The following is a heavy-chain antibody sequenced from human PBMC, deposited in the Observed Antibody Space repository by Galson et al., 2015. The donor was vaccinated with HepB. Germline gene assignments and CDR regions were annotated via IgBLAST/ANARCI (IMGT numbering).Heavy chain of an antibody. Sequence: SLRLSCAASGFTFSSYSMNWVRQAPGKGLEWVSSISSSSSYIYYADSVKGRFTISRDNAKNSLYLQMNSLRAEDTAAYYCARERDIVVVPAALLYYYYYGMDVWGQGTTVTVSS. V-gene: IGHV3-21*01. J-gene: IGHJ6*02. CDR3: ARERDIVVVPAALLYYYYYGMDV. D-gene: IGHD2-2*01. CDR2: ISSSSSYI. CDR1: GFTFSSYS.